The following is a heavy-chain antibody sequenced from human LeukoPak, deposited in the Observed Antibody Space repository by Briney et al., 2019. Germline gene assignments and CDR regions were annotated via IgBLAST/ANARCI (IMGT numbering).Heavy chain of an antibody. CDR2: IDKDGSET. CDR1: EFTFSSFY. CDR3: ARVIVVVTGNYMDV. V-gene: IGHV3-7*01. Sequence: GGSLRLSCAASEFTFSSFYMNWIRQAPGKGLEWVATIDKDGSETYYEDSVKGRFTISRDNAKNSLYLQMNSLRAEDTAVYYCARVIVVVTGNYMDVWGKGTTVTISS. D-gene: IGHD2-21*02. J-gene: IGHJ6*03.